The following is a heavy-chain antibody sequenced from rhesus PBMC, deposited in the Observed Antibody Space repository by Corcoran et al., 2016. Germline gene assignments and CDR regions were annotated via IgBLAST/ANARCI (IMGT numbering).Heavy chain of an antibody. V-gene: IGHV4-165*01. CDR3: ARGCAGSGCPLVSIDY. Sequence: QVQLQESGPGLVKPSETLSLTSAVSGGSITGDTWRWFRQSPAKGLEWIGYIGGSGGSASYNPSFKSRVTISTDTPKNQFSLKLSSVTAADTAVYYCARGCAGSGCPLVSIDYWGQGVLVTVSS. CDR1: GGSITGDT. D-gene: IGHD2-21*01. CDR2: IGGSGGSA. J-gene: IGHJ4*01.